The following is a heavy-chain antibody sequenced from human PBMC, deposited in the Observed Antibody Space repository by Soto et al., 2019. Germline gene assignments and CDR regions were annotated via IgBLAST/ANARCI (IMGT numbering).Heavy chain of an antibody. Sequence: GGSLRLSCAASGFTVSSNYMSWVRQAPGKGLEWVSVIYSGGSTYYAGSVKGRFTISRDNSKNTLYLQMNSLRAEDTAVYYCARDRPSNWFDPWGQGTLVTVSS. CDR2: IYSGGST. CDR1: GFTVSSNY. V-gene: IGHV3-53*01. CDR3: ARDRPSNWFDP. J-gene: IGHJ5*02.